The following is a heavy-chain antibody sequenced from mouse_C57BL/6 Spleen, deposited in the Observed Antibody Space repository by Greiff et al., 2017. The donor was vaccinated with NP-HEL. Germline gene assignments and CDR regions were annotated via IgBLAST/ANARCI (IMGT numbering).Heavy chain of an antibody. CDR3: ARVALYYGNYGWFAY. D-gene: IGHD2-1*01. J-gene: IGHJ3*01. CDR2: INPNNGGT. CDR1: GYTFTDYY. Sequence: EVQLQQSGPELVKPGASVKISCKASGYTFTDYYMNWVKQSHGKSLEWIGDINPNNGGTSYNQKFKGKATLTVDKSSSTAYMELRSLTSEDSAVYYCARVALYYGNYGWFAYWGQGTLVTVSA. V-gene: IGHV1-26*01.